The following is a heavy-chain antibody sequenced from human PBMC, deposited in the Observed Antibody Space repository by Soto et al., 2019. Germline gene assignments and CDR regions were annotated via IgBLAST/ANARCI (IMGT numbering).Heavy chain of an antibody. CDR3: ARLIAASYDYVWGSYRYAYFDY. D-gene: IGHD3-16*02. CDR1: GSTFTGYY. J-gene: IGHJ4*02. Sequence: ASVKVSCQASGSTFTGYYMHWVRQAPGQGLEWMGWINPNSGGTNYAQKFQGWVTMTRDTSISTAYMELSRLRSDDTAVYYCARLIAASYDYVWGSYRYAYFDYWGQGTLVTVSS. V-gene: IGHV1-2*04. CDR2: INPNSGGT.